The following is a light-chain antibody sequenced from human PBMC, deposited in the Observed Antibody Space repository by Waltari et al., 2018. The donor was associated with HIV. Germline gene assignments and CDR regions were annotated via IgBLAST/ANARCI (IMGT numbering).Light chain of an antibody. CDR1: SVRTYY. CDR3: NSRDDIGHWF. Sequence: SSELTQDPAVSVALGQTVRITCQGDSVRTYYASWYQQKPGQAPVLVFYGTNNRPSGIPDRFSGSTAVDTASLTITGAQAEDEADYYCNSRDDIGHWFFGAGTKVTVL. J-gene: IGLJ3*02. V-gene: IGLV3-19*01. CDR2: GTN.